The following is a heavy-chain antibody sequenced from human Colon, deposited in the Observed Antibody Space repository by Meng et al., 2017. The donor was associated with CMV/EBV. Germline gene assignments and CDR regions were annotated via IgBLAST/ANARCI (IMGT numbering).Heavy chain of an antibody. CDR2: IYPQNGGT. Sequence: QVQLLRSGTEGNKPGASVKVSCRTSGYTFTAKHLHWVRHAPGQGLEWMGWIYPQNGGTYFAQKFQGRVTMTSDTSISTAYMELSSLTSDDTAIYYCIKEDWYFDFWGQGTLVTVSS. V-gene: IGHV1-2*02. CDR3: IKEDWYFDF. D-gene: IGHD2-21*01. CDR1: GYTFTAKH. J-gene: IGHJ4*02.